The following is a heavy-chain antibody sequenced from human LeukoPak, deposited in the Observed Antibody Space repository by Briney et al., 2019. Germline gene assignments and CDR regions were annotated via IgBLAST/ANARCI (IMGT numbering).Heavy chain of an antibody. V-gene: IGHV3-21*01. CDR3: AREAGPYTGFDY. CDR1: GFTFSSYS. J-gene: IGHJ4*02. CDR2: ISSSSSYI. D-gene: IGHD3-16*01. Sequence: GGSLRLSCAASGFTFSSYSMNWVRQAPGKGLEWVSSISSSSSYICYADSVKGRFTISRDNAKNSLYLQMNSLRAEDTAVYYCAREAGPYTGFDYWGQGTLVTVSS.